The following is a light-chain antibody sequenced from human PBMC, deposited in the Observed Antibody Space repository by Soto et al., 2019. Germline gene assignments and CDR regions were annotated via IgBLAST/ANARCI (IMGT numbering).Light chain of an antibody. CDR3: QHYGSLRSGFA. V-gene: IGKV3-20*01. CDR1: QTVTSNR. Sequence: EMVLTQSPGTLSLSPGERATLSCRASQTVTSNRLAWYQQKPGQAPRLLIYGASRRATGIPDRFSGSESGTDFTLAISRMEPAALAVSCCQHYGSLRSGFAFGPGTTLDSK. CDR2: GAS. J-gene: IGKJ3*01.